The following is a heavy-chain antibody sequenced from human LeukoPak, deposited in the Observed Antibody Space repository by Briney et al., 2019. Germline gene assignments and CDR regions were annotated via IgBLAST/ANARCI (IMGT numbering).Heavy chain of an antibody. J-gene: IGHJ3*02. D-gene: IGHD2-21*02. Sequence: PGGSLRLSCAASGFTVSSNYMSWVRQAPGKGLEWVAAIYSGGGTDYADSVKGRFTISRDNSKNPLHLHMNSLRAEDTAVYYCARAVGVTAIHNAFDIWGQGTMVTVSS. CDR3: ARAVGVTAIHNAFDI. V-gene: IGHV3-66*02. CDR1: GFTVSSNY. CDR2: IYSGGGT.